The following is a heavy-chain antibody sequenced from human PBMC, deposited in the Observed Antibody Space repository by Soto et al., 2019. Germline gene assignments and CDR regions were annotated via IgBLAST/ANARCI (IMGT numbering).Heavy chain of an antibody. Sequence: PGGSLRLSCAASGFTFSSYSMNWARQAPGKGLEWVSYISSSSTIYYADSVKGRFTISRDNAKNSLYLQMNSLRDEDTAVYYCARGYYDFWSGYSGYYGMDVWGQGTTVTVSS. J-gene: IGHJ6*02. V-gene: IGHV3-48*02. D-gene: IGHD3-3*01. CDR3: ARGYYDFWSGYSGYYGMDV. CDR1: GFTFSSYS. CDR2: ISSSSTI.